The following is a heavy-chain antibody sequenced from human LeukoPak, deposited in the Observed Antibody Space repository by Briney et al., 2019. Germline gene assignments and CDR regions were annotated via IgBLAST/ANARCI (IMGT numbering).Heavy chain of an antibody. J-gene: IGHJ4*02. CDR3: ATTNYYDSSGYQDGLDY. CDR1: GYTFTSYG. CDR2: ISAYNGNT. D-gene: IGHD3-22*01. V-gene: IGHV1-18*01. Sequence: ASVKVSCKASGYTFTSYGISWVRQAPGQGLEWMGWISAYNGNTNYAQKLQGRVTMTTDTSTSTAYMELRSLGSDDTAVYYCATTNYYDSSGYQDGLDYWGQGTLVTVSS.